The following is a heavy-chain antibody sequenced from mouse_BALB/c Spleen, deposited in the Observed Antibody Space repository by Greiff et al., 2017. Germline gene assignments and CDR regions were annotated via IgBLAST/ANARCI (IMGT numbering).Heavy chain of an antibody. CDR2: ISNGGGST. CDR1: GFTFSSYT. D-gene: IGHD1-2*01. CDR3: ARHPSHYSYWYFDV. V-gene: IGHV5-12-2*01. J-gene: IGHJ1*01. Sequence: EVQGVESGGGLVQPGGSLKLSCAASGFTFSSYTMSWVRQTPEKRLEWVAYISNGGGSTYYPDTVKGRFTISRDNAKNTLYLQMSSLKSEDTAMYYCARHPSHYSYWYFDVWGAGTTVTVSS.